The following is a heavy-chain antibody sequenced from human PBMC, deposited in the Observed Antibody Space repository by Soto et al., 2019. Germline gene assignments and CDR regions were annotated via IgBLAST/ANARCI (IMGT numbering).Heavy chain of an antibody. J-gene: IGHJ6*02. V-gene: IGHV3-21*01. CDR3: ARASYYDFWSGYPYYYYGMDV. CDR2: ISSSSSYI. CDR1: GFTFSSYS. Sequence: EVQLVESGGGLVKPGGSLRLSCAASGFTFSSYSMNWVRQAPGKGLEWVSSISSSSSYIYYADSVKGRFTISRDNAKNSLYLQMNSLRAEDTAVYYCARASYYDFWSGYPYYYYGMDVWGQGTTVTVSS. D-gene: IGHD3-3*01.